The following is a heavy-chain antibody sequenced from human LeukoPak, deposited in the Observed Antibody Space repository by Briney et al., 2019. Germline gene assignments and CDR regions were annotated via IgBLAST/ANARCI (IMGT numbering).Heavy chain of an antibody. CDR3: ARDQNGWFDY. V-gene: IGHV4-59*12. CDR2: IFYSGST. J-gene: IGHJ4*02. Sequence: MPSETLSLTCTVSGGSISSYYWSWIRQPPGKGLEWIGYIFYSGSTNYNPSLKSRVTISVDTSKNQFSLKLSSVTAADTAVYYCARDQNGWFDYWGQGTLVTVSS. D-gene: IGHD2-8*01. CDR1: GGSISSYY.